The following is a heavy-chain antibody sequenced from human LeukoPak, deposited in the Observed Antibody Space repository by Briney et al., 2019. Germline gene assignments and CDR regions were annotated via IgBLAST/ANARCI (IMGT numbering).Heavy chain of an antibody. Sequence: GGSLRLSCAASGFTFSSHWMSWVRQAPGKGLEWVANIKQGGSEKYHLDSVKGRFTISRDNAKNSVYLEMNSLRAEDTAVYYCARDWVEMATVVDAFDIWGQGTMVTVSS. CDR2: IKQGGSEK. CDR3: ARDWVEMATVVDAFDI. V-gene: IGHV3-7*01. J-gene: IGHJ3*02. D-gene: IGHD5-24*01. CDR1: GFTFSSHW.